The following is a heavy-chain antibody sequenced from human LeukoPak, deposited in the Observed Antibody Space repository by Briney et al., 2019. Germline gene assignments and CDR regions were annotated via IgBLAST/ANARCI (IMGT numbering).Heavy chain of an antibody. Sequence: GGSLRLSCAASGFTFSSYGMHWVRQAPGKGLEWVAVISYDGSNKYYADSVKGRFTISRDNSKNTLYLQMNSLRAEDTAVYYCAKAQAPYYDILTGYSPDYWGQGTLVTVSS. CDR3: AKAQAPYYDILTGYSPDY. V-gene: IGHV3-30*18. D-gene: IGHD3-9*01. J-gene: IGHJ4*02. CDR1: GFTFSSYG. CDR2: ISYDGSNK.